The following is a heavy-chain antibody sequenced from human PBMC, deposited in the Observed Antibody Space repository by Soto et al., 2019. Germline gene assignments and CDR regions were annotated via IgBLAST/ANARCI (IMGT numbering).Heavy chain of an antibody. Sequence: ASVKVSCKASGYTFTSYAMHWVRQAPGQRLEWMGWINAGNGNTKYSQKFQGRVTITRDTSASTAYMELSSLRSEDTAVYYCARRAVAITRKNYYDYMDVWGKGTTVTVSS. CDR3: ARRAVAITRKNYYDYMDV. J-gene: IGHJ6*03. CDR1: GYTFTSYA. V-gene: IGHV1-3*01. CDR2: INAGNGNT. D-gene: IGHD6-13*01.